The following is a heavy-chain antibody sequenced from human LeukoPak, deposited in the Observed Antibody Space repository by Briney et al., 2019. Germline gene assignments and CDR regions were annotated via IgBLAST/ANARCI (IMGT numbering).Heavy chain of an antibody. CDR3: AGTIAAAVYY. D-gene: IGHD6-13*01. CDR1: GGSFSGYY. Sequence: PSETLSLTCAVYGGSFSGYYWSWIRQHPGKGLEWIGYVYYSGSTYYNPSLKSRVTISVDTSKNQFSLKLSSVTAADTAVYYCAGTIAAAVYYWGQGTLVTVSS. V-gene: IGHV4-31*11. CDR2: VYYSGST. J-gene: IGHJ4*02.